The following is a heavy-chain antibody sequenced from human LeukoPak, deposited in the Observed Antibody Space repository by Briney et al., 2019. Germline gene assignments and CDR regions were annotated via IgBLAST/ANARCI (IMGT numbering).Heavy chain of an antibody. CDR3: ARRRDMVRGVIHAFDI. Sequence: GGSLRLSCTVSGFTVSSNYMTWVRQAPGKGLEWVSVIYSGGSTYYADSVKGRFTISRDNSKNTLYLQMNSLRAEDTAVYYCARRRDMVRGVIHAFDIWGQGTMVTVSS. CDR2: IYSGGST. J-gene: IGHJ3*02. CDR1: GFTVSSNY. V-gene: IGHV3-66*01. D-gene: IGHD3-10*01.